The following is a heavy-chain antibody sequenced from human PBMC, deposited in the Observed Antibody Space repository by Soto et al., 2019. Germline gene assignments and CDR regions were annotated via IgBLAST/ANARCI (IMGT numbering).Heavy chain of an antibody. V-gene: IGHV1-2*04. J-gene: IGHJ4*02. CDR1: GYTFTGYY. D-gene: IGHD1-26*01. CDR2: INPNSGGT. CDR3: ARDLHVGYFDY. Sequence: ASVKVSCKASGYTFTGYYMHWVRQAPGEGLEWMGWINPNSGGTNYAQKFQGWVTMTRDTSISTAYMELSRLRSDDTAVYYCARDLHVGYFDYWGQGTLVTVSS.